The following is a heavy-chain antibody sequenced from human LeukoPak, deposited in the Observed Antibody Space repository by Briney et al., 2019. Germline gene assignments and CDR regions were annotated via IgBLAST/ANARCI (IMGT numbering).Heavy chain of an antibody. CDR2: SDPEDGET. CDR1: GYTLTELS. D-gene: IGHD3-10*01. V-gene: IGHV1-24*01. J-gene: IGHJ4*02. Sequence: EASVKVSCKVSGYTLTELSMHWVRQAPGKGFEWMGGSDPEDGETIYAQKFQGRVTMTEDTSTDTAYMELSSLRSKDTAVYYCATGQFGELFDYWGQGTLVTVSS. CDR3: ATGQFGELFDY.